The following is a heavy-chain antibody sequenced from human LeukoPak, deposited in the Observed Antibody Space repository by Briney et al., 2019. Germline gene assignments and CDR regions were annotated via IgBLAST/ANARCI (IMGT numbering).Heavy chain of an antibody. CDR2: IHYSGST. J-gene: IGHJ2*01. Sequence: PSETLSLTCIVSGGSISSSFYWGWLRQPPGKGLEWIASIHYSGSTYYNLSLKSRVTISVDTSKNQFSLKLSSVTAADTAVYFCARYGSGNSPEVLWGRGTLVTVSS. D-gene: IGHD3-10*01. CDR3: ARYGSGNSPEVL. V-gene: IGHV4-39*07. CDR1: GGSISSSFY.